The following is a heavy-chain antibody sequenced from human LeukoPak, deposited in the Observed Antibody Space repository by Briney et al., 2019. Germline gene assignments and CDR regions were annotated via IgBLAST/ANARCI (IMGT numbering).Heavy chain of an antibody. CDR1: GNSLTKLS. CDR3: AASSPYNWKAHDF. CDR2: FEPEDGKI. J-gene: IGHJ4*02. Sequence: ASVKVSCKVSGNSLTKLSMHWVRQPPGKGPEWMGGFEPEDGKIICAQKFEGRLTMTEGTSTETAYMELSSLRSEDTAVYYCAASSPYNWKAHDFWGQGSLVIVSS. V-gene: IGHV1-24*01. D-gene: IGHD1-1*01.